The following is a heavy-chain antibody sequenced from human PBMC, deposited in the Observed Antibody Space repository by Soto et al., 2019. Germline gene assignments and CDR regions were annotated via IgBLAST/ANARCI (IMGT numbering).Heavy chain of an antibody. D-gene: IGHD4-4*01. CDR2: INGDGTNT. J-gene: IGHJ6*02. CDR1: GFTFSDHW. CDR3: ARGIQYRYGMDV. Sequence: VQLVESGGGLVQPGGSLRLSCAAAGFTFSDHWMHCVRQAPGKGLVWVSRINGDGTNTFYADAVKGRFSISRDNAKNTVYLHMYSLRGEDTAVYYCARGIQYRYGMDVWGQGTTVTVSS. V-gene: IGHV3-74*01.